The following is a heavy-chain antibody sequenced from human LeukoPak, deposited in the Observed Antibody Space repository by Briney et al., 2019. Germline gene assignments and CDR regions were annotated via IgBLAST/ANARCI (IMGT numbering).Heavy chain of an antibody. Sequence: SETLSLTCAVSGGSISSGGYSWSWIRQPPGKGLEWIGYIYHSGSTYYNPSLKSRVTISVDRSKNQFSLKLSSVTAADTAVYYCAAERGVGSYLGWFDPWGQGTLVTVSS. V-gene: IGHV4-30-2*01. J-gene: IGHJ5*02. CDR2: IYHSGST. CDR3: AAERGVGSYLGWFDP. CDR1: GGSISSGGYS. D-gene: IGHD3-10*01.